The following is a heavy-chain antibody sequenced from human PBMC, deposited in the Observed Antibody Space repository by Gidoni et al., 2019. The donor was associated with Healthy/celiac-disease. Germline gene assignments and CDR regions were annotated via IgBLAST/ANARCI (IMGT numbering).Heavy chain of an antibody. Sequence: QVQLQESGPGLVKPSQTLSLTCPVSGGSIRRGSYYWSWIRQPAGKGLEWIGRIYTSGSTNYNPSLKSRVTISVDTSKNQFSLKLSSVTAADTAVYYCAREYYDFWSGYPGSFDYWGQGTLVTVSS. D-gene: IGHD3-3*01. J-gene: IGHJ4*02. V-gene: IGHV4-61*02. CDR1: GGSIRRGSYY. CDR3: AREYYDFWSGYPGSFDY. CDR2: IYTSGST.